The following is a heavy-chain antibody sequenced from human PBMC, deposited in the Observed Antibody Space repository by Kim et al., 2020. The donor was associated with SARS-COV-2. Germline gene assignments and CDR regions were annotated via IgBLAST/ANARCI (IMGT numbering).Heavy chain of an antibody. CDR1: GFTFSSYT. V-gene: IGHV3-21*01. CDR3: ARVIEVAEGIFRFLELSILDAFDI. Sequence: GGSLRLSCAASGFTFSSYTMNWVRQAPGKGLEWVSSISSGGSHTYYADSVKGRFTVSRDNAKNTLYLQLNSLRTEDTAVYYCARVIEVAEGIFRFLELSILDAFDIWGQGTKVTVSS. CDR2: ISSGGSHT. D-gene: IGHD3-3*01. J-gene: IGHJ3*02.